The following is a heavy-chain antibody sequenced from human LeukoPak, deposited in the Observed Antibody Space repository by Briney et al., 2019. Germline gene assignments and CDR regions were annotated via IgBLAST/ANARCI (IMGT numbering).Heavy chain of an antibody. J-gene: IGHJ5*02. CDR3: ARVQDYGDYVGNNWFDP. D-gene: IGHD4-17*01. Sequence: KFQGRVTMTRSTSISTAYMELSSLRSEDTAVYYCARVQDYGDYVGNNWFDPWGQGTLVTVSS. V-gene: IGHV1-8*01.